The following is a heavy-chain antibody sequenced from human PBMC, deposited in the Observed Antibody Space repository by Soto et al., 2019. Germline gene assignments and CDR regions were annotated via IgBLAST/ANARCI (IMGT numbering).Heavy chain of an antibody. Sequence: ASVKVSCKASGYTFTSYGISWVRQAPGQGLEWMGWISAYNGNTNYAQKLQGRVTITRDTSASTAYMELSSLRSEDTAVYYCARGVGSGTYYNQYNWFDPWGQGTLVTVSS. J-gene: IGHJ5*02. V-gene: IGHV1-18*01. CDR2: ISAYNGNT. D-gene: IGHD3-10*01. CDR1: GYTFTSYG. CDR3: ARGVGSGTYYNQYNWFDP.